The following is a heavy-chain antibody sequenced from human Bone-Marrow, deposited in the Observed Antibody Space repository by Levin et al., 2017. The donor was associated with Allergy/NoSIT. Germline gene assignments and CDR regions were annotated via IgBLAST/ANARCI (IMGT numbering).Heavy chain of an antibody. J-gene: IGHJ3*02. CDR3: ARTQLGYCSGGSCYSDAFDI. V-gene: IGHV3-53*01. CDR2: IYSGGST. D-gene: IGHD2-15*01. CDR1: GFTVSSNY. Sequence: GGSLRLSCAASGFTVSSNYMSWVRQAPGKGLEWVSVIYSGGSTYYADSVKGRFTISRDNSKNTLYLQMNSLRAEDTAVYYCARTQLGYCSGGSCYSDAFDIWGQGTMVTVSS.